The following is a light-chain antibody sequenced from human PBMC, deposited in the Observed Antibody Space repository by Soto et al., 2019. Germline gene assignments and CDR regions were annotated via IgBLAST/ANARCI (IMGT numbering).Light chain of an antibody. V-gene: IGKV3-11*01. CDR1: QSVTSY. CDR2: DVS. CDR3: QQRSDWPLT. J-gene: IGKJ5*01. Sequence: EIVLTQSPATLCLSPGQRATLSCRASQSVTSYLAWYQQKPGQAPRLLIYDVSNRASGIPARFSGSGSETDFTLTISSLEPEDFAVYYCQQRSDWPLTFGQGTRLEIK.